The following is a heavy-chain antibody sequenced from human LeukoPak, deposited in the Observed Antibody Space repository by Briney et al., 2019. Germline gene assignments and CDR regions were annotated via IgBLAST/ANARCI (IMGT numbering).Heavy chain of an antibody. CDR1: GGSISSHY. Sequence: SETLSLTCTVSGGSISSHYWGWIRQPPGKGLEWIAYLRDTGGTKANPSLESRVALSADTSRNQFSLRLTSVTAADTAIYYCATIKRGDIFGFFDFWARESWSPFPQ. CDR3: ATIKRGDIFGFFDF. CDR2: LRDTGGT. J-gene: IGHJ4*02. D-gene: IGHD5-18*01. V-gene: IGHV4-59*11.